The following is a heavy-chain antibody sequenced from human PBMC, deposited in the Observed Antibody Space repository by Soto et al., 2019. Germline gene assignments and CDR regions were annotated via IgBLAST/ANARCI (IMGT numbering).Heavy chain of an antibody. Sequence: QVELVESGGGVVQPGTSLRLSCAASGFTSSAYSINWVRQSPGKGLEWVAVVSYDGSLKFYADSVKGRFAISRDNSMNTVYLQMNSLSPDDTAVYYCAREIRGAIGPLDYWGQGTLVTVSS. CDR2: VSYDGSLK. D-gene: IGHD2-21*01. J-gene: IGHJ4*02. V-gene: IGHV3-30*09. CDR1: GFTSSAYS. CDR3: AREIRGAIGPLDY.